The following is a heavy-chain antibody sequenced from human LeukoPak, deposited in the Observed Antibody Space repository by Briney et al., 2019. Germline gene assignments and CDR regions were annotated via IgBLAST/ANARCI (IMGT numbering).Heavy chain of an antibody. Sequence: GGSLRLSCAASGFTFSASAMHWFRQAPGKGLEWVGRIKSKANSYATAYAASVKGRFNISRDDSKNTAYLQMNSLKTEDTAVYYCTRHGGRDYYDSSEDAFDIWGQGTMVIVSS. J-gene: IGHJ3*02. CDR3: TRHGGRDYYDSSEDAFDI. CDR1: GFTFSASA. V-gene: IGHV3-73*01. D-gene: IGHD3-22*01. CDR2: IKSKANSYAT.